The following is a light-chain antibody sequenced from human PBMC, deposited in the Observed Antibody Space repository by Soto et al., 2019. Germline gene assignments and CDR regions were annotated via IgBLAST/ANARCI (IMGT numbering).Light chain of an antibody. CDR2: EVS. J-gene: IGLJ3*02. CDR3: SSHTSSGTRV. CDR1: SSDVGGHNY. V-gene: IGLV2-14*03. Sequence: QSVLTQPASVSGSPGQSITISCTGTSSDVGGHNYVSWYQQHPGKAPKLMIYEVSNRPSGVSNRFSGSKSGNTASLTISGLQAEDEADYYCSSHTSSGTRVFGGGTKVTVL.